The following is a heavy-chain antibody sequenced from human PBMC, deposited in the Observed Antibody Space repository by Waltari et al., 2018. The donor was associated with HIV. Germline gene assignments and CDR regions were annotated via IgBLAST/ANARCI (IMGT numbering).Heavy chain of an antibody. CDR1: GGSFSGDY. Sequence: QVQLQQWGAGLLKPSETLSLTCAVYGGSFSGDYWNWIRQSQGKGLEWIGDINHSGTVNYNPSLESRVIISRDTSKNQFSLNLTSVIAADTAIYYCARGGNVVVLPGPRSRATILDYWGRGNQVTVFS. J-gene: IGHJ4*02. CDR3: ARGGNVVVLPGPRSRATILDY. D-gene: IGHD2-2*01. V-gene: IGHV4-34*02. CDR2: INHSGTV.